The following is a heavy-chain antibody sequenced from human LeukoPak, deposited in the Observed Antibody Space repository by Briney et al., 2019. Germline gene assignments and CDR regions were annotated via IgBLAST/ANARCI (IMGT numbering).Heavy chain of an antibody. CDR1: GGSISSYY. CDR3: ARYIAAAAYGDAFDI. Sequence: SETLSLTCTVSGGSISSYYWSWIRQPPGKGLEWIGYIYYSGSTNYNPSLKSQVTISIDTSKNQFSLNLSSVTAADTAVYYCARYIAAAAYGDAFDIWGQGTMVTVSS. V-gene: IGHV4-59*08. CDR2: IYYSGST. J-gene: IGHJ3*02. D-gene: IGHD6-13*01.